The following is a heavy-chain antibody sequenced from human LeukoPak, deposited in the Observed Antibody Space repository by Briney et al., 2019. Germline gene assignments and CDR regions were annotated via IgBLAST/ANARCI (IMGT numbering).Heavy chain of an antibody. CDR1: GGSISSYY. Sequence: PSETLSLTCTVSGGSISSYYWSWIRQPPGKGLEWNGYIYYSGSTNYNPSLKSRVTISVDTSKNQFSLKLSSVTAADTAVYYCARALMGGWLPDAFDIWGQGTMVTVSS. J-gene: IGHJ3*02. CDR3: ARALMGGWLPDAFDI. CDR2: IYYSGST. D-gene: IGHD6-19*01. V-gene: IGHV4-59*08.